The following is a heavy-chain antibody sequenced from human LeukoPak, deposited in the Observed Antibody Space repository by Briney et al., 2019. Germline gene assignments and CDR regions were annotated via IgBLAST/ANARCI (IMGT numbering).Heavy chain of an antibody. V-gene: IGHV3-9*03. CDR1: GFTFDDYA. CDR2: ISWNSGSI. Sequence: LSLTCAASGFTFDDYAMHWVRQAPGKGLEWVSGISWNSGSIGYADSVKGRFTIPRDNAKNSLYLQMNSLRAEDMALYYCAKDWSYDSSGYYDYWGQGTLVTVSS. J-gene: IGHJ4*02. D-gene: IGHD3-22*01. CDR3: AKDWSYDSSGYYDY.